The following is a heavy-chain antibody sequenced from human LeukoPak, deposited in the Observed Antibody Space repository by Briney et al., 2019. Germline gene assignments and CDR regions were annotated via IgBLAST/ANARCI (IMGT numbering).Heavy chain of an antibody. D-gene: IGHD3-22*01. CDR1: GGTFSSYA. CDR2: IIPILGIA. J-gene: IGHJ3*02. V-gene: IGHV1-69*04. CDR3: ARDATYYYDSSGYFLNDAFDI. Sequence: SVTVSCTASGGTFSSYAISWVRQAPGQGLEWMGRIIPILGIANYAQKFQGRVTITADKSTSTAYMELSSLRSEDTAVYYCARDATYYYDSSGYFLNDAFDIWGQGTMVTVSS.